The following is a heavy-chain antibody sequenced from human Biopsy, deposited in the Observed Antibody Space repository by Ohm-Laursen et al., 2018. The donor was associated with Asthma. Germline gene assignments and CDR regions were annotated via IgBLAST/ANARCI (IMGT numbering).Heavy chain of an antibody. CDR3: ARCQVGYSSGWSLLLKKIYYSGMDV. J-gene: IGHJ6*02. D-gene: IGHD6-19*01. CDR2: IMTVFGTT. V-gene: IGHV1-69*13. CDR1: GGMFGNFA. Sequence: SVKVSCKASGGMFGNFAISWVRQAPGQGLEWMGGIMTVFGTTNYAQKFQGRVTITADESTSTAYMEVTSLRSEDTAIYYCARCQVGYSSGWSLLLKKIYYSGMDVWGQGTAVTVSS.